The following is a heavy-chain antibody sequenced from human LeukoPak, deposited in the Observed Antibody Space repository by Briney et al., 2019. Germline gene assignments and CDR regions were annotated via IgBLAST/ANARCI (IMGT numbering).Heavy chain of an antibody. V-gene: IGHV4-38-2*02. Sequence: SETLSLTCTVSGYSISSGYYWGWIRQPPGKGLEWIGNGYYSGNTYQNPSLKSRVTISVDTSKNQFSLKLSSVTAADTAVYYCARQGGDEVFDYWGQGTLVTVSS. J-gene: IGHJ4*02. D-gene: IGHD2-21*01. CDR2: GYYSGNT. CDR3: ARQGGDEVFDY. CDR1: GYSISSGYY.